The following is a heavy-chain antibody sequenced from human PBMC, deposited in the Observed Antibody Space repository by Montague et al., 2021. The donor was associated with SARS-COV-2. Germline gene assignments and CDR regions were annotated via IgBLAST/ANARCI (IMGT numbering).Heavy chain of an antibody. Sequence: SLRLSCAASGFTFSSCAMHWVRQAPGKGLEWVAVISYDGSNKYYADSVKGRFTISRDNSKNTLYLQMNSLRAEDTAVYYCARPKGGNYRGAFDIWGQGTMVTVSS. V-gene: IGHV3-30-3*01. D-gene: IGHD1-26*01. J-gene: IGHJ3*02. CDR1: GFTFSSCA. CDR3: ARPKGGNYRGAFDI. CDR2: ISYDGSNK.